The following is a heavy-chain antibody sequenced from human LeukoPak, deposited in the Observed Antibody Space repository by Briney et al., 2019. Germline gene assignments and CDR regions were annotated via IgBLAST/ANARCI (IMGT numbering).Heavy chain of an antibody. CDR2: ISGSGGST. CDR1: GFTFSSYA. V-gene: IGHV3-23*01. D-gene: IGHD3-3*01. J-gene: IGHJ4*02. Sequence: GGSLRLSFAASGFTFSSYAISWVRQAPGKGLEWVSAISGSGGSTYYADSVKGRFTISRDNSKNTLYLQMNSLRAEDTAVYYCTSGRITIFGVVRSFDYWGQGTLVTVSS. CDR3: TSGRITIFGVVRSFDY.